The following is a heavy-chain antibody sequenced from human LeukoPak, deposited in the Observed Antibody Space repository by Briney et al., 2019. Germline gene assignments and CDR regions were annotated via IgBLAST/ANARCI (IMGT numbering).Heavy chain of an antibody. CDR2: ISGSGDAT. Sequence: GGSLRLSCTASRFTFSNYAMSWVRQPPGKGLEWVSAISGSGDATYYACSVKGRFTISRDNSKNTLYLQMNSLRAEDTAIYCCAKGSSCSSFSGYARAPYNWFDPWGQGTLVTVSS. J-gene: IGHJ5*02. CDR3: AKGSSCSSFSGYARAPYNWFDP. D-gene: IGHD2-2*01. V-gene: IGHV3-23*01. CDR1: RFTFSNYA.